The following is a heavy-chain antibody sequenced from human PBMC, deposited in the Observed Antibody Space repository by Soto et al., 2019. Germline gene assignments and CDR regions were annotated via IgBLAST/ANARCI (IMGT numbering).Heavy chain of an antibody. CDR2: IKQDGSEK. Sequence: EVQLVESGGGLVQPGGSLRLSCAASGFTFSHYWMSWVRQAPGKGLEWVATIKQDGSEKYYVDSVKGRFTISRDNAKNSLYLQMNSLRAEDTAVYYCARYRTSYDCMDVWGKGTTVTVSS. J-gene: IGHJ6*03. V-gene: IGHV3-7*01. CDR1: GFTFSHYW. D-gene: IGHD1-26*01. CDR3: ARYRTSYDCMDV.